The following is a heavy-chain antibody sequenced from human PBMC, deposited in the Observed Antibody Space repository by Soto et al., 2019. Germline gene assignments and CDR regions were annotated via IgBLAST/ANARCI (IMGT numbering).Heavy chain of an antibody. J-gene: IGHJ6*02. CDR1: GFTFSTYD. V-gene: IGHV3-13*01. D-gene: IGHD2-2*01. CDR2: IDTVGDT. Sequence: EVQLVESGGGLVQPGGSLRLSCAASGFTFSTYDIHWVRQATGKGLEWVSAIDTVGDTWYAGSVKGRFTISRENAKNSLYLQLDSLRAGDTTVYYCVREIVPAGSHFYYGLDVWGQGTTVTVSS. CDR3: VREIVPAGSHFYYGLDV.